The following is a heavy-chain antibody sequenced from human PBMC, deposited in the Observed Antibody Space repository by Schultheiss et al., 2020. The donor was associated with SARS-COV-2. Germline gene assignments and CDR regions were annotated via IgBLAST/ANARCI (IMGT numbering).Heavy chain of an antibody. Sequence: ASVKVSCKASGGTFSSYAISWVRQAPGQGLEWMGWISAYNGNTNYAQKFQGRVTMTTDTSTSTAYMELSSLRSEDTAVYYCARTLGVCSSTSCYPNGMDVWGQGTTVTVSS. J-gene: IGHJ6*02. D-gene: IGHD2-2*01. CDR1: GGTFSSYA. CDR2: ISAYNGNT. CDR3: ARTLGVCSSTSCYPNGMDV. V-gene: IGHV1-18*01.